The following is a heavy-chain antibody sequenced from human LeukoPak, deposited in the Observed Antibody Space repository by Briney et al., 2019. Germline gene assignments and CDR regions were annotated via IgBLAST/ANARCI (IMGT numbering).Heavy chain of an antibody. V-gene: IGHV1-2*02. CDR3: AREGKYLYYMDV. D-gene: IGHD2-2*01. CDR2: INPNSGGT. J-gene: IGHJ6*03. CDR1: GYTFTSYY. Sequence: ASVKVSCKASGYTFTSYYMHWVRQAPGQELEWMGWINPNSGGTNYAQKFQGRVTMTRDTSISTAYMELSRLRSDDTAVYYCAREGKYLYYMDVWGKGTTVTVSS.